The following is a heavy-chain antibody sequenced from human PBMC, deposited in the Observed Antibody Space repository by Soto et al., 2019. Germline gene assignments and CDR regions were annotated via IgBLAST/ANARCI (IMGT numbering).Heavy chain of an antibody. J-gene: IGHJ4*02. CDR2: INPKSGGT. V-gene: IGHV1-2*02. D-gene: IGHD6-6*01. CDR1: GYTFTGYY. Sequence: ASVKVSFKASGYTFTGYYMHWVRQAPGQGLEWMGWINPKSGGTNYAQKFQGRVTMTRXXXXXXAXMXLSXXXSDDTAVYYCARAYSSSLVDYWGQGTLVTVSS. CDR3: ARAYSSSLVDY.